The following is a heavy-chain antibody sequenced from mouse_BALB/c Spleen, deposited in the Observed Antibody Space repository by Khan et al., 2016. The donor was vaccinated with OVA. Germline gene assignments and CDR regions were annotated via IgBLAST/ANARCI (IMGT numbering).Heavy chain of an antibody. CDR2: ISYSGST. Sequence: EVKLLESGPGLVKPSQSLSLTCTVTGYSITSGYGWNWIRQFPGNKLEWMGYISYSGSTNYNPSLKSRISITRDTSSNTAYLQLSSLTSEDTAVYYCARINAWGQGTTLTVSS. CDR3: ARINA. J-gene: IGHJ2*01. V-gene: IGHV3-2*02. CDR1: GYSITSGYG.